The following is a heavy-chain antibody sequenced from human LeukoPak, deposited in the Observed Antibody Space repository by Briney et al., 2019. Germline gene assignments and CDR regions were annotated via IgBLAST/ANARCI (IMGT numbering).Heavy chain of an antibody. J-gene: IGHJ4*02. V-gene: IGHV3-21*01. Sequence: GGSLRLSCEASGFTFSSYSMNWFRQAPGKGLEWVATIRSYSSYIHYADSVKGRFIISRDDAKKSMYLQMNSLRVEDTAVYYCAREKHYYGSVVDYWGQGNLVTVSS. CDR2: IRSYSSYI. D-gene: IGHD3-10*01. CDR3: AREKHYYGSVVDY. CDR1: GFTFSSYS.